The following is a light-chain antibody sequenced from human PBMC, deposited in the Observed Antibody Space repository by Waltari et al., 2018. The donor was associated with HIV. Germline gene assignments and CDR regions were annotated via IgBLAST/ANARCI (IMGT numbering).Light chain of an antibody. CDR3: MIWHTSAWV. CDR2: YKSDSDK. J-gene: IGLJ3*02. V-gene: IGLV5-45*01. CDR1: SGIHVGNTT. Sequence: HAVLTQPASLSASPGASATPTCTLRSGIHVGNTTTSRYQQKPGRPPQSLLKYKSDSDKQQGSGVSSRFSGSKDASANAGILLISGLQSEDEADYYCMIWHTSAWVFGGGTKLTVL.